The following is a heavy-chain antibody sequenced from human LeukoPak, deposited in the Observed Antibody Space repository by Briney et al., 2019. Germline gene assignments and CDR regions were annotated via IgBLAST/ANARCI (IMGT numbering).Heavy chain of an antibody. CDR3: ARVGSDDYGDYYFDY. J-gene: IGHJ4*02. Sequence: SETLSLTCTVSGGSISSYFWSWIRQPPGKGLGGMGYIYYSGSTNYNPSLKSRVTISVDTSKNQFSLKLSSVTAADTAVYYCARVGSDDYGDYYFDYWGQGTLVTVSS. CDR2: IYYSGST. CDR1: GGSISSYF. V-gene: IGHV4-59*01. D-gene: IGHD4-17*01.